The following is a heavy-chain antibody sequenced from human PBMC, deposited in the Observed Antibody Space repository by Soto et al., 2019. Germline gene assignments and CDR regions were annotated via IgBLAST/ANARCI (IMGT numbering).Heavy chain of an antibody. V-gene: IGHV3-33*01. CDR3: ARDAESRGHKLELLGWFDP. CDR1: GFTFSSYG. J-gene: IGHJ5*02. D-gene: IGHD1-7*01. CDR2: IWYDGSNK. Sequence: QVQLVESGGGVVQPGRSLRLSCAASGFTFSSYGMHWVRQAPGKGLEWVAVIWYDGSNKYYADSVKGRFTISRDNSKNTLYLQMNSLRAEDTAVYYCARDAESRGHKLELLGWFDPWGQGTLVTVSS.